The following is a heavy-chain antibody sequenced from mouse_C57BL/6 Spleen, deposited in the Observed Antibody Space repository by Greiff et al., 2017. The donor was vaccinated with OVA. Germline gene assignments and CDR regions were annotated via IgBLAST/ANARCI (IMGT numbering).Heavy chain of an antibody. D-gene: IGHD2-4*01. V-gene: IGHV1-26*01. CDR3: ARSRYDYDGGNYAMDD. J-gene: IGHJ4*01. Sequence: EVQLQQSGPELVKPGASVKISCKASGYTFTDYYMNWVKQSHGKSLEWIGDINPNNGGTSYNQKFKGKATLTVDKSSSTAYMELRSLTSEDSAVYYCARSRYDYDGGNYAMDDWGQGTSVTVSS. CDR2: INPNNGGT. CDR1: GYTFTDYY.